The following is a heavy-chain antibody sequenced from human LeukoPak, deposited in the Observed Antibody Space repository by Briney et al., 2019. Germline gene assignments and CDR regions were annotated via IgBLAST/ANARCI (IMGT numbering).Heavy chain of an antibody. V-gene: IGHV4-59*01. Sequence: PSETLSLTCTVSGGSISSYYWSWIRQPPGKGLEWIGYIYYSGSTNYNPSLKSRVTISVDTSKSQFSLKLSSVTAADTAVYYCASLRFYGSESYYRKYYFDYWGQGTLVTVSS. CDR2: IYYSGST. J-gene: IGHJ4*02. CDR1: GGSISSYY. CDR3: ASLRFYGSESYYRKYYFDY. D-gene: IGHD3-10*01.